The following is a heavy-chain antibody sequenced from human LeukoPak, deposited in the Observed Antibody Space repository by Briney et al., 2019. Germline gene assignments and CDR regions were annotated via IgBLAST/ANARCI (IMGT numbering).Heavy chain of an antibody. V-gene: IGHV3-7*05. CDR3: AKSIRRTTVTTGFDY. J-gene: IGHJ4*02. D-gene: IGHD4-17*01. CDR2: IKQDGSEK. Sequence: GGSLRLSCAASGFTFSSYWMSWVRQAPGKGLEWVANIKQDGSEKYYVDSVKGRFTISRDNSKNTLYLQMNSLRAEDTAVYYCAKSIRRTTVTTGFDYWGQGTLVTVSS. CDR1: GFTFSSYW.